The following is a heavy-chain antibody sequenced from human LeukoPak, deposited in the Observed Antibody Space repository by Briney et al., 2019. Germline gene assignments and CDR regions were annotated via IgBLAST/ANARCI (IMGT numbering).Heavy chain of an antibody. Sequence: GGSLRLSCVASGFNVSNNYMSWVRQAPGKGLEWVSVIYSGGSTNYADSVKGRFIISRDNSKSTLFLQMNSLRAEDTAVYYWARNKVGYNYGYVRAHGMDVWGQGTTVIVSS. CDR2: IYSGGST. CDR1: GFNVSNNY. J-gene: IGHJ6*02. V-gene: IGHV3-66*01. CDR3: ARNKVGYNYGYVRAHGMDV. D-gene: IGHD5-24*01.